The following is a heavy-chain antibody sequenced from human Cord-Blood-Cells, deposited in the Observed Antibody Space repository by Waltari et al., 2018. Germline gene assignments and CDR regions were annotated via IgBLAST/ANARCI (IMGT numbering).Heavy chain of an antibody. J-gene: IGHJ4*02. CDR1: GGTFSSYA. CDR2: IIPIFGTA. Sequence: QVQLVQSGAEVKKPGSSVKVSCKASGGTFSSYAISWVRQAPGQGLEWMGGIIPIFGTANYAQKFQGRVTITADESTSTAYMELSSLRSEDTAVYYCARERHGYYDSSGYYYFDYWGQGTLVTVSS. V-gene: IGHV1-69*01. D-gene: IGHD3-22*01. CDR3: ARERHGYYDSSGYYYFDY.